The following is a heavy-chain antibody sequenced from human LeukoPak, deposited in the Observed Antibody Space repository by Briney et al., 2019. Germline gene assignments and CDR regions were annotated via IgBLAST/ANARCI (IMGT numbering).Heavy chain of an antibody. V-gene: IGHV3-30*18. CDR2: ISYDGSNK. D-gene: IGHD2-2*01. CDR3: AKDGQIVVVPAAMLYYYYYMDV. CDR1: GFTFSSYG. J-gene: IGHJ6*03. Sequence: GGSLRLSCAASGFTFSSYGMHWVRQAPGKGLEGVAVISYDGSNKYYADSVKGRFAIYRDNYKNRLYMQKNRLRAEDTEGYKCAKDGQIVVVPAAMLYYYYYMDVWGKGTTVTVSS.